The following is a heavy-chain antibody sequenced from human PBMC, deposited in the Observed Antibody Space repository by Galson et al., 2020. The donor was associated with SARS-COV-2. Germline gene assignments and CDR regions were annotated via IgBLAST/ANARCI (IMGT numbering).Heavy chain of an antibody. CDR1: GFTVSSNY. Sequence: TGGSLRLSCAASGFTVSSNYMSWVRQAPGKGLEWVSVIYSGGSTYYADSVKGRFTISRDNSKNTLYLQMNSLRAEDTAVYYCARVVVAGSIGDYWGQEPWSPSPQ. CDR2: IYSGGST. J-gene: IGHJ4*01. V-gene: IGHV3-66*01. CDR3: ARVVVAGSIGDY. D-gene: IGHD6-19*01.